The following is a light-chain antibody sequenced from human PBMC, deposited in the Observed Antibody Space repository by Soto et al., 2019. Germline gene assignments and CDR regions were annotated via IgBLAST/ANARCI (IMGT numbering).Light chain of an antibody. CDR2: DVS. CDR1: SSDVGGYNY. V-gene: IGLV2-14*01. J-gene: IGLJ1*01. Sequence: QSVLTQPASVSGSPGQSITISCTGTSSDVGGYNYVSWYQQHPGKAPKLMIYDVSNRPSGVSNRFSGSKSGNTASLTISWLQAEDEADYYCSSYTSSSTYVVGTGTKLTVL. CDR3: SSYTSSSTYV.